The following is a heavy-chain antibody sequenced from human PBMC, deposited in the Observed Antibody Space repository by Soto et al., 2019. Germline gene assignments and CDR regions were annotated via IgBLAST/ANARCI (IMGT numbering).Heavy chain of an antibody. Sequence: EVQVLESGGGLVQPGGSLRLSCVGSGFTFSSYDMSWVRQAPGKGLEWVSGVSASGSITSYADSAKGRFTISRDNAKNAMYLQMNSLRAEDTAVYYCAKEGSNSAKYFYYFYGMDVWGQGTTVTVSS. CDR3: AKEGSNSAKYFYYFYGMDV. J-gene: IGHJ6*02. V-gene: IGHV3-23*01. D-gene: IGHD1-26*01. CDR2: VSASGSIT. CDR1: GFTFSSYD.